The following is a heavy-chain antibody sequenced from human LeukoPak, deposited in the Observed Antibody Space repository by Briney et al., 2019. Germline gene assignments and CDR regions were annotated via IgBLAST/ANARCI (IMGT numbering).Heavy chain of an antibody. CDR2: INPYSGGT. CDR1: GYTLTGYY. Sequence: ASVKVSCKASGYTLTGYYMHWVRQAPGQGLEWMGWINPYSGGTNYAQKFQGRVTMTRDTSISTAYMELSRLRSDDTAMYYCARDEDPYAFDVWGRGTIVPVSS. V-gene: IGHV1-2*02. D-gene: IGHD2-15*01. CDR3: ARDEDPYAFDV. J-gene: IGHJ3*01.